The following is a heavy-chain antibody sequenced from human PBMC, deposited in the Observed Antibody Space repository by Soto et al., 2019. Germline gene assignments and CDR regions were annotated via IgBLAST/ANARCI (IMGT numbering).Heavy chain of an antibody. Sequence: PGGSLRLSCAASGFTFSDYYMSWIRQAPGKGLEWVSYISSSGSTIYYADSVKGRFTISRDNAKNSLYLQMNSLRAEDTAVYYCASKGYYDSSGYYYLWGQGTLVTVSS. D-gene: IGHD3-22*01. CDR2: ISSSGSTI. CDR1: GFTFSDYY. J-gene: IGHJ1*01. CDR3: ASKGYYDSSGYYYL. V-gene: IGHV3-11*01.